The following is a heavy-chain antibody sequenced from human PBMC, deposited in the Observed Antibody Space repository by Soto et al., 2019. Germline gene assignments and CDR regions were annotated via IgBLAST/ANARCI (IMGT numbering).Heavy chain of an antibody. Sequence: ASVKVSCKASGYTYTRYYVHWVRQAPGQGLEWMGIINPSGGSTSYAQKFQGRVTMTRDTSTSTVYMELSSLRSEDTAVYYCARDMYYYGSGSRTGLPYYYYYSMDVWGQGTTVTVSS. D-gene: IGHD3-10*01. CDR1: GYTYTRYY. CDR3: ARDMYYYGSGSRTGLPYYYYYSMDV. V-gene: IGHV1-46*01. J-gene: IGHJ6*02. CDR2: INPSGGST.